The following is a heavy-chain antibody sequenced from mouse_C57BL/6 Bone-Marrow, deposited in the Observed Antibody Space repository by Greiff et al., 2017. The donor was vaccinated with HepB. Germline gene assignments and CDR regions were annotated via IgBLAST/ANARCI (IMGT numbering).Heavy chain of an antibody. CDR2: ILPGSGST. Sequence: VKLMESGAELMKPGASVKLSCKATGYTFTGYWIAWVKQRPGHGLEWIGEILPGSGSTNYNEKFKGKATFTADTSSNTAYMQLSSLTTEDSAIYYCANDGYYGDWYFDVWGTGTTVTVSS. J-gene: IGHJ1*03. CDR1: GYTFTGYW. CDR3: ANDGYYGDWYFDV. D-gene: IGHD2-3*01. V-gene: IGHV1-9*01.